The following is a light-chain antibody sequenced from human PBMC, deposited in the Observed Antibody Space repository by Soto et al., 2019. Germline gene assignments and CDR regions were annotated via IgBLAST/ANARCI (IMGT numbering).Light chain of an antibody. V-gene: IGKV1-5*03. CDR1: QSINNY. Sequence: DIQMTQSPSTLSASVGDRVTITCRASQSINNYLAWYQQKPGKAPKLLIYKASSLESGVTSRFSGSGSGTEFTLTISSLQPDDFATYYCQHYHSSPWTFGQGTKVEIK. CDR2: KAS. CDR3: QHYHSSPWT. J-gene: IGKJ1*01.